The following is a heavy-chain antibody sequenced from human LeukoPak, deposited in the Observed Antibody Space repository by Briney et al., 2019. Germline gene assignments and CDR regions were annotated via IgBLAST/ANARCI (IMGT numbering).Heavy chain of an antibody. V-gene: IGHV3-21*01. Sequence: GGSLRLSCAASGFTFSDYSMNWVRQAPGKGQGWVSSITTGSNYIYYADSVKGRFTTSRDNAKNSLYLQTNSLRAEDTAVYYCARGIYFDYWGQGTLVTVSS. CDR1: GFTFSDYS. CDR3: ARGIYFDY. D-gene: IGHD2/OR15-2a*01. CDR2: ITTGSNYI. J-gene: IGHJ4*02.